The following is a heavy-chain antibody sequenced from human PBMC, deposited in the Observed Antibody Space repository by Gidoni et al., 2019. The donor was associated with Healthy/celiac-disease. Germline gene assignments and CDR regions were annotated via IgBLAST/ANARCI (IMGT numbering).Heavy chain of an antibody. J-gene: IGHJ1*01. V-gene: IGHV4-39*01. CDR2: IYYSGST. Sequence: QLQLPESGPGLVKPSETLSLPCTVSGGSISSRSYYWGWIRQPPGKGLEWIGSIYYSGSTYYNPSLKSRVTISVDTSKNQFSLKLSSVTAADTAVYYCARHKRGGLGTSLEYFQHWGQGTLVTVSS. D-gene: IGHD3-16*01. CDR1: GGSISSRSYY. CDR3: ARHKRGGLGTSLEYFQH.